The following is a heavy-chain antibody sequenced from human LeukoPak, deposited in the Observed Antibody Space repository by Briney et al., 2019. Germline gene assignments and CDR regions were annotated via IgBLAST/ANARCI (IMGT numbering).Heavy chain of an antibody. CDR2: INHSGST. D-gene: IGHD2-8*01. CDR3: AREPLPNGVWRVGWFDP. V-gene: IGHV4-34*01. Sequence: SETLSLTCAVYGGSFSGYYWSWIRQPPGKGLEWIGEINHSGSTNYNPSLKSRVTISLDTSKNQFSLKLSSVTAADPAVYYCAREPLPNGVWRVGWFDPWGQGTLVTVSS. J-gene: IGHJ5*02. CDR1: GGSFSGYY.